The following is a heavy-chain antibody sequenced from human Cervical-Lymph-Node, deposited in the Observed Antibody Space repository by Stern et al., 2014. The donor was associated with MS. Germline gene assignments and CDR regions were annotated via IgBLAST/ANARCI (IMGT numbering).Heavy chain of an antibody. V-gene: IGHV5-51*01. D-gene: IGHD1-14*01. CDR2: IYPGDSET. J-gene: IGHJ4*02. CDR1: GYKFSIYW. Sequence: QLVQSGAELIRPGESLKISCKGSGYKFSIYWIAWVRQMPGKGLEWMGIIYPGDSETRYSPSFQGQVTMSADKSTSTAYLQWSSPNASDTAMYFCARQTTAWASDVWGQGTLVTVSS. CDR3: ARQTTAWASDV.